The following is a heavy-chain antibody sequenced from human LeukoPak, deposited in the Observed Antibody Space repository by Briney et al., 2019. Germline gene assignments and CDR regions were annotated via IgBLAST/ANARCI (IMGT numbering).Heavy chain of an antibody. CDR1: GFTFSSYS. CDR3: ARDYDYGDYVNAFDI. CDR2: ISSSSSYI. V-gene: IGHV3-21*01. J-gene: IGHJ3*02. Sequence: GGSLRLSCAASGFTFSSYSMNWVSQAPGKGLEWVSSISSSSSYIYYADSVKGRFTISRDNAKNSLYLQMNSLRAEDTAVYYCARDYDYGDYVNAFDIWGQGTMVPVSS. D-gene: IGHD4-17*01.